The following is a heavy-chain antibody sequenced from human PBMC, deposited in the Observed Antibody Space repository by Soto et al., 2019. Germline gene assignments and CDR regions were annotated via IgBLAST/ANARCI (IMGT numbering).Heavy chain of an antibody. D-gene: IGHD2-8*02. J-gene: IGHJ3*01. CDR3: AKATATGGGAFDF. CDR1: GFPCGSYD. V-gene: IGHV3-23*01. CDR2: ILVDGRT. Sequence: PGGSLRLFCAASGFPCGSYDMTWVRQAPGKGLEWVSTILVDGRTFYVDSVKGRFTISRGNSRNTVYLQMNSLTAGDTALYYCAKATATGGGAFDFCGQGTMVTVSS.